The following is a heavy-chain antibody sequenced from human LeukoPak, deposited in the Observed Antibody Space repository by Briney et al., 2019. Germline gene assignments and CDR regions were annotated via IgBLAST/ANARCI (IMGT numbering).Heavy chain of an antibody. Sequence: GGSLRLSCAASGFAFSSYAMSWVRQPPGKGLEWVSVTSRRYDYTYYADSVKGRFTISRDNSKNTLYLQMNTLRAEDTAVSYCANDYRSGSFHDFWGQGTLVTVSS. CDR3: ANDYRSGSFHDF. D-gene: IGHD3-10*01. J-gene: IGHJ4*02. V-gene: IGHV3-23*01. CDR2: TSRRYDYT. CDR1: GFAFSSYA.